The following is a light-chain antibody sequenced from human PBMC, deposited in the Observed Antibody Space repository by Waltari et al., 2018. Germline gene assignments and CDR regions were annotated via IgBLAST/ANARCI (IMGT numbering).Light chain of an antibody. Sequence: EIVLTQSPATLSLSPGDRATLSCRASHSVDTSLAWYKQKLGQAPRLLIYDVFYRATGIPARFSGRGSGTDFTLTISSLEPEDFALYFCQQRRDWPITFGQGTRLEIK. CDR2: DVF. J-gene: IGKJ5*01. V-gene: IGKV3-11*01. CDR3: QQRRDWPIT. CDR1: HSVDTS.